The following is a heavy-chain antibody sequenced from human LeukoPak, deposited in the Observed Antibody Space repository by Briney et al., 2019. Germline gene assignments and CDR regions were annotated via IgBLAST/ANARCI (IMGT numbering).Heavy chain of an antibody. CDR1: GGPISTYY. D-gene: IGHD1-26*01. Sequence: KPSEPLSLTCTVSGGPISTYYWSWIRQPPGKALEWIVYIYYTGSTSYNPSLKSRVTMSLDASKNQFSLELNSVTPADTAVYYCARGGNYWPQWWFDPWGRGTLVSVSS. CDR2: IYYTGST. V-gene: IGHV4-59*01. CDR3: ARGGNYWPQWWFDP. J-gene: IGHJ5*02.